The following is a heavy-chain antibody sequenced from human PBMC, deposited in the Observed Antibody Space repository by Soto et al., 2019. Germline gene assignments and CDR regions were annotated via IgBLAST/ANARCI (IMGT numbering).Heavy chain of an antibody. V-gene: IGHV4-30-4*01. CDR1: GGSISSGEYY. CDR3: ARCNYYDSSGYWAFDY. J-gene: IGHJ4*02. D-gene: IGHD3-22*01. CDR2: IYYSGST. Sequence: SETLSLTCTVSGGSISSGEYYWSWIRQPPGKGLEWIGYIYYSGSTYYNTSLKSRVTISVDTSKNQFSLKLSSVTAADTAVYYCARCNYYDSSGYWAFDYWGQGTLVTVSS.